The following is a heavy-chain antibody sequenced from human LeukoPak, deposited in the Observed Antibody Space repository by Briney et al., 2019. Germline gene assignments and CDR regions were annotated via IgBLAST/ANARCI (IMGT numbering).Heavy chain of an antibody. CDR2: MSPTNGDT. CDR1: GYTFSNYD. V-gene: IGHV1-8*03. D-gene: IGHD1-1*01. CDR3: ARQWNWNQGGPFDI. J-gene: IGHJ3*02. Sequence: ASVKVSCKASGYTFSNYDINWMRQATGQGLEWMAWMSPTNGDTGYAQKFQSRVTLTRDTSMSTAYMELTSLTSEDTAVYFCARQWNWNQGGPFDIWGQGTLVTVSS.